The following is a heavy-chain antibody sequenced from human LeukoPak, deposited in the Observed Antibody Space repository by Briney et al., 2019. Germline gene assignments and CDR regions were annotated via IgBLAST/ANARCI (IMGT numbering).Heavy chain of an antibody. D-gene: IGHD4-17*01. J-gene: IGHJ4*02. CDR1: GGSVSGYY. CDR3: AATIKRDYGDTNLHY. CDR2: MYDRGSI. Sequence: SETLSLTCTVSGGSVSGYYWSWIRQPPGEGLEWIGYMYDRGSINYNPSLKSRVTLSQDMSKNQLSLKLRSVTAADTAVYYCAATIKRDYGDTNLHYWGQGVLVTVSS. V-gene: IGHV4-59*02.